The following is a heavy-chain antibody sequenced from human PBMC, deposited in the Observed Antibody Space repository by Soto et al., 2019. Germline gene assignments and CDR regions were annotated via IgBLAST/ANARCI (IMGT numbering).Heavy chain of an antibody. CDR2: MNPNSGNT. CDR3: ARGDDFWPYYYMDV. D-gene: IGHD3-3*01. CDR1: GYTFTSYD. V-gene: IGHV1-8*01. J-gene: IGHJ6*03. Sequence: ASLKVSCKASGYTFTSYDINWVRQATGQGLEWMGWMNPNSGNTGYAQKFQGGVTMTRNTSISTAYMELSSLRSEDTAVYYCARGDDFWPYYYMDVWGKGTTVTVSS.